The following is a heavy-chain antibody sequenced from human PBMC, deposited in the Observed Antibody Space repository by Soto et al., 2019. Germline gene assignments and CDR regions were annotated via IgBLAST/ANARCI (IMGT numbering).Heavy chain of an antibody. J-gene: IGHJ3*02. V-gene: IGHV3-23*01. CDR3: AKCGAGAGRLFDWLLPPPGAFDI. CDR1: GFTFSSYA. CDR2: ISGSGGST. D-gene: IGHD3-9*01. Sequence: GGSLRLSCAASGFTFSSYAMSWVRQAPGKGLEWVSAISGSGGSTYYADSVKGRFTISRDNSKNTLYLQMNSLRAEDPAVYYCAKCGAGAGRLFDWLLPPPGAFDIWCQATMVTGS.